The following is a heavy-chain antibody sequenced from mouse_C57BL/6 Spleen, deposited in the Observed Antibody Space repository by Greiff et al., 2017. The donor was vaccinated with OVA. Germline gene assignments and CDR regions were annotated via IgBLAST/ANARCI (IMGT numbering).Heavy chain of an antibody. CDR2: INPSNGGT. CDR3: ARGRGPYYAMDY. J-gene: IGHJ4*01. CDR1: GYTFTSYW. V-gene: IGHV1-53*01. Sequence: QVQLQQPGPELVKPGASVKLSCKASGYTFTSYWMHWVKQRPGQGLEWIGNINPSNGGTNYNEKFKSKATLTVDKSSSTAYMQLSSLTSEDSAVYYCARGRGPYYAMDYWGQGTSVTVSS.